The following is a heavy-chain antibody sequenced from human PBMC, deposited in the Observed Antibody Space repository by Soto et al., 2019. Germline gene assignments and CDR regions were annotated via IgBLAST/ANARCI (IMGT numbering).Heavy chain of an antibody. CDR2: INVGGGSP. Sequence: GASVKVSCKASGYTFTKYYMHWVRQAPGQGLEWMGIINVGGGSPSYAQKFQGRVTMTRDTSTSTVYMELSSLRSEDTAVYYCASGACDGECYSDYWGQGTLVTVSS. V-gene: IGHV1-46*01. CDR1: GYTFTKYY. D-gene: IGHD2-21*01. J-gene: IGHJ4*02. CDR3: ASGACDGECYSDY.